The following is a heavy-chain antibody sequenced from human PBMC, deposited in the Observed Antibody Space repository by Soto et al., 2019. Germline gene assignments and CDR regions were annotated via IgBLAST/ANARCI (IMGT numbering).Heavy chain of an antibody. CDR1: GFTFRDYE. V-gene: IGHV3-48*03. CDR2: ISDSGRSS. Sequence: SCAASGFTFRDYEMNWVRQAPGKALEWISYISDSGRSSDYAASVRGRFTISRDNANNSLHLHMSSPRVEDTAIYYCARLPSSSLYGNWFDPWGQGALVTVSS. J-gene: IGHJ5*02. D-gene: IGHD6-6*01. CDR3: ARLPSSSLYGNWFDP.